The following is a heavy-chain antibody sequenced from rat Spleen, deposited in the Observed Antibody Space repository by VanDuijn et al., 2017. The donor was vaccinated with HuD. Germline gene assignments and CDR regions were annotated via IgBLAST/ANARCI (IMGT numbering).Heavy chain of an antibody. V-gene: IGHV2-47*01. CDR2: IWSNGGT. D-gene: IGHD1-6*01. J-gene: IGHJ3*01. CDR1: GFSLTTNS. CDR3: ARGDGGYYGYTYNWFAY. Sequence: QVQLKESGPGLVQPSQTLSLTCTVSGFSLTTNSVNWIRQPPGKGLEWMGIIWSNGGTDYNSAIRSRLSISRDTSKSQVFLKMNSLQTEDTATYYCARGDGGYYGYTYNWFAYWGQGTLVTVSS.